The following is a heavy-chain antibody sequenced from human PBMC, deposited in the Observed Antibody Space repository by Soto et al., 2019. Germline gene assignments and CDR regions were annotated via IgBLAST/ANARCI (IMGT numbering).Heavy chain of an antibody. CDR2: IYSGGST. V-gene: IGHV3-53*01. CDR3: ARDRPDYYYGMDV. J-gene: IGHJ6*02. CDR1: GFTVSNNY. Sequence: EVQLVESGGGLIQPGGSLRLSCAASGFTVSNNYMTWVRQAPGKGLEWVSVIYSGGSTYYTDSVKGRFTISRDNSKNTLYRQMNSLRAEDTAVYYCARDRPDYYYGMDVWGQGTTVTVSS.